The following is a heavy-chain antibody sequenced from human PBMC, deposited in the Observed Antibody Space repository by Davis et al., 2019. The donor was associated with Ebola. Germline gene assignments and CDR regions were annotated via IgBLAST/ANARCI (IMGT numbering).Heavy chain of an antibody. CDR1: GYSFTSYW. D-gene: IGHD5-18*01. Sequence: KVSCKGSGYSFTSYWIGWVRQMPGKGLEWMGITYPGDSYTRYSPSFQGQVTISADKSISTAYLQWSSLKASDTAMYYCARGDTAMVNYYYYGMDVWGQGTTVTVSS. CDR3: ARGDTAMVNYYYYGMDV. J-gene: IGHJ6*02. V-gene: IGHV5-51*01. CDR2: TYPGDSYT.